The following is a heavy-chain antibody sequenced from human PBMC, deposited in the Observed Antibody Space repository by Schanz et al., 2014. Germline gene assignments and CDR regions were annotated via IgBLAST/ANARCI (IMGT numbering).Heavy chain of an antibody. CDR2: IKQDGSEK. V-gene: IGHV3-7*01. D-gene: IGHD1-7*01. CDR1: GFTFSNYW. Sequence: EMQVVESGGGSVQPGGSLRVSCAASGFTFSNYWMSWVRQAPGKGLEWVANIKQDGSEKFYVDSVKGRFTISRDNAKNARYLQMNSRRAEDTAVYYCAKGRMTATNFFDSWGQGTLVTVSS. J-gene: IGHJ4*02. CDR3: AKGRMTATNFFDS.